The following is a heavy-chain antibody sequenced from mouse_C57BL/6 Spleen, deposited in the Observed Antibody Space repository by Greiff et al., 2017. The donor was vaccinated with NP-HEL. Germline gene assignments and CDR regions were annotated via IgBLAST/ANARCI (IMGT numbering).Heavy chain of an antibody. D-gene: IGHD2-4*01. CDR3: ARDYGEGTWFAY. CDR1: GYTFTDYN. V-gene: IGHV1-22*01. Sequence: EVQLQQSGPELVKPGASVKMSCKASGYTFTDYNMHWVKQSHGKSLEWIGYINPNNGGTSYNQKFKGKATLTVNKSSSTAYMELRSLTSEDSAVYYCARDYGEGTWFAYWGQGTLVTVSA. CDR2: INPNNGGT. J-gene: IGHJ3*01.